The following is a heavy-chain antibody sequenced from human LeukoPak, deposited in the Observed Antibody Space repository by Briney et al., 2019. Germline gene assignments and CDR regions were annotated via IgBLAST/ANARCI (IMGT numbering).Heavy chain of an antibody. V-gene: IGHV4-39*01. Sequence: SETLSLTCTVSGGSFSGCSYRWGWLRPRPGKGLECIGSINHFGHPYYNPSLETRVTISVDSSKNQFSLRVRSVTAADTALYYCAPTYSYTAGGYDYWGQGTLVTVSS. J-gene: IGHJ4*02. CDR1: GGSFSGCSYR. CDR2: INHFGHP. CDR3: APTYSYTAGGYDY. D-gene: IGHD5-18*01.